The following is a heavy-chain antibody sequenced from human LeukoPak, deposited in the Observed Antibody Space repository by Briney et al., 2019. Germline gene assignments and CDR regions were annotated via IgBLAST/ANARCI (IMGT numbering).Heavy chain of an antibody. CDR1: GYTFTSYG. V-gene: IGHV1-18*01. CDR3: ARDSVTIFGVVHYFDY. J-gene: IGHJ4*02. CDR2: ISAYNGNT. Sequence: ASVKVSCKASGYTFTSYGISWVRQAPGRGLEWMGWISAYNGNTNYAQKLQGRVTMTTDTSTSTAYMELRSLRSDDTAVYYCARDSVTIFGVVHYFDYWGQGTLVTVSS. D-gene: IGHD3-3*01.